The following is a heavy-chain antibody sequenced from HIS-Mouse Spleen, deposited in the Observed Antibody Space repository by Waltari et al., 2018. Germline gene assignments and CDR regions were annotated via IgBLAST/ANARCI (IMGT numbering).Heavy chain of an antibody. Sequence: QLQLQESGPGLVKPSETLSLTCTVSGGSISSSSYYWGWIRQPPGKGLEWIGSIYYSGSTSYNPSLMRRVTISVDTSKNQFSLKLSYVTAADTAVYYCAREIPYSSSWYDWYFDLWGRGTLVTVSS. CDR1: GGSISSSSYY. V-gene: IGHV4-39*07. D-gene: IGHD6-13*01. CDR3: AREIPYSSSWYDWYFDL. CDR2: IYYSGST. J-gene: IGHJ2*01.